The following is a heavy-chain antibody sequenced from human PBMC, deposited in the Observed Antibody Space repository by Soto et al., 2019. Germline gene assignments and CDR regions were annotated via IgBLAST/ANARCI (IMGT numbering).Heavy chain of an antibody. CDR1: GGTFSSYA. CDR2: IIPIFGTA. Sequence: QVQLVQSGAEVKKPGSSVKVSCKASGGTFSSYAISWVRQAPGQGLEWMGGIIPIFGTANYAQKFQGRVTITADESTSTAYMELSSPRSEDTAVYYCARADTAMVTGHFDYWGQGTLVTVSS. D-gene: IGHD5-18*01. J-gene: IGHJ4*02. V-gene: IGHV1-69*01. CDR3: ARADTAMVTGHFDY.